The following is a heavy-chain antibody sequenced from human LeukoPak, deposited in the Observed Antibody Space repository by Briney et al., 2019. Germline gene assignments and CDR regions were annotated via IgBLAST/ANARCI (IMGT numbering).Heavy chain of an antibody. Sequence: SETLSLTCTVSGYSISSGYYWGWIRQPPGKGLEWIGSIYYSGSTYYNPSLKSRVTISVDTSKNQFSLKLSSVTAADTAVYYCARDSTLVVVPAALDYWGQGTLVTVSS. D-gene: IGHD2-2*01. J-gene: IGHJ4*02. CDR1: GYSISSGYY. CDR3: ARDSTLVVVPAALDY. CDR2: IYYSGST. V-gene: IGHV4-38-2*02.